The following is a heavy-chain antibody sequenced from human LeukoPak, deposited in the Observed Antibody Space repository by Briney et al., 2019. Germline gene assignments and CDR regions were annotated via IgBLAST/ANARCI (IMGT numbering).Heavy chain of an antibody. V-gene: IGHV4-4*02. CDR1: GGSISSSNW. Sequence: SETLSLTCAVSGGSISSSNWWSWVRQPPGKGLEWIGEIYHGGSTNYNPSLKSRVTISVDKSKNQFSLKLSSVTAADTAVYYCARSHSGSYYVAPDYWGQGTLVTVSS. CDR2: IYHGGST. D-gene: IGHD1-26*01. CDR3: ARSHSGSYYVAPDY. J-gene: IGHJ4*02.